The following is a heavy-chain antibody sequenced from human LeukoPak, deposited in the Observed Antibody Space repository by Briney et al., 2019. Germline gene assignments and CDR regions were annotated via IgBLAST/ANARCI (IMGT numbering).Heavy chain of an antibody. J-gene: IGHJ4*02. CDR3: ARGIRRGYTYVGNDY. V-gene: IGHV1-2*02. Sequence: ASVKVSCKASGYSFTDYYMHWVRQTPGKGLEWMGWINPNSGYTDSAQKFKGRVTMTRDTSISTAYMYLSRLRSDDTAVYYCARGIRRGYTYVGNDYWGQGSLVTV. CDR2: INPNSGYT. D-gene: IGHD5-18*01. CDR1: GYSFTDYY.